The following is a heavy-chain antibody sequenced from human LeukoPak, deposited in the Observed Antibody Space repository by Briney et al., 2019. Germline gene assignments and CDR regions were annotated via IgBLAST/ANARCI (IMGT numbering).Heavy chain of an antibody. J-gene: IGHJ4*02. CDR1: GYTFSSYE. D-gene: IGHD3-10*01. Sequence: GGSLRLSCAASGYTFSSYEMNWVRQAPGKGLEWVSYISSSGSTIYYADSVKGRFTISRDNAKNSLYLQMNSLRAEDTAVYYCARVHEYYYGSGPFDYWGQGTLVTVSS. CDR3: ARVHEYYYGSGPFDY. V-gene: IGHV3-48*03. CDR2: ISSSGSTI.